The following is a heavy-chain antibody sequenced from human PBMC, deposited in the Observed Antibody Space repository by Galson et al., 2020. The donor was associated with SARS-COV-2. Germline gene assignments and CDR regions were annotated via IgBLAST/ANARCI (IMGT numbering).Heavy chain of an antibody. CDR2: INHSGST. J-gene: IGHJ6*02. V-gene: IGHV4-34*01. CDR3: ARAGGNSVYYYGMDV. CDR1: GGSFSGYY. Sequence: SETLSLTCAVYGGSFSGYYWSWIRQPPGKGLEWIGEINHSGSTNYNPSLKSRVTISVDTSKNQFSLKLSSVTAADTAVYYCARAGGNSVYYYGMDVWGQGTTVTVSS. D-gene: IGHD2-21*02.